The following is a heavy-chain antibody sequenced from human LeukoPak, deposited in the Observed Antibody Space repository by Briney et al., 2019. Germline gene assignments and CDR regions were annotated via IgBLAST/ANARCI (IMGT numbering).Heavy chain of an antibody. J-gene: IGHJ6*03. Sequence: SETLSLTCSVSGRSVSSSSYYWGWIRQPPGKGLEWMGPAYYSGTTYSNPSLKSRGTISVDTSKNQFSLKLRSVTAADTAVYYCAKQSYGDHEYYYYMDVWGKGTTVIVSS. V-gene: IGHV4-39*01. CDR1: GRSVSSSSYY. CDR3: AKQSYGDHEYYYYMDV. CDR2: AYYSGTT. D-gene: IGHD4-17*01.